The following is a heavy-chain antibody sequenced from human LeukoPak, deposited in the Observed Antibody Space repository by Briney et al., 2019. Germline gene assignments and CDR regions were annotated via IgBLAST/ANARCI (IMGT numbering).Heavy chain of an antibody. CDR3: AWEYYYDSSVLY. V-gene: IGHV1-2*02. J-gene: IGHJ4*02. Sequence: ASVKVSCKASGYTFTGYYMHWVRQAPGQGLEWMGWINPNSGGTNYAQKFQGRVTMTRDTSISTAYMELSRLSSDDTAVYYGAWEYYYDSSVLYWGQGTLVTVSS. D-gene: IGHD3-22*01. CDR2: INPNSGGT. CDR1: GYTFTGYY.